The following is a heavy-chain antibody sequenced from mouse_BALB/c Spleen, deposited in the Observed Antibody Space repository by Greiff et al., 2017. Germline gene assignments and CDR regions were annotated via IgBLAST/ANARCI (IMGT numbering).Heavy chain of an antibody. CDR3: ARAYGSSYYCDY. Sequence: VQLQQSGAELAKPGASVKMSCKASGYPFTSYWMHWVKQRPGQGLEWIGYINPSPGYTEYNQKFKDKATVTADKSSSTAYMQLSSLTSEDSAVYYCARAYGSSYYCDYWGQGTTLTVSS. J-gene: IGHJ2*01. D-gene: IGHD1-1*01. CDR2: INPSPGYT. V-gene: IGHV1-7*01. CDR1: GYPFTSYW.